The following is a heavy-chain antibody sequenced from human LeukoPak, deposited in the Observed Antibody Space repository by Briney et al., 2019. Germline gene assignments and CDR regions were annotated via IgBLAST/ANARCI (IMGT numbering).Heavy chain of an antibody. CDR1: GYSFTTYW. Sequence: GESLKISCKGSGYSFTTYWIGWVRQLPGKGLEWMGIIYPGDSDTTYSPSFQGQVIMSVDKSISTAYLQWSSLKASDTAMYYCARHLVVGGWVDYWGQGTLVTVSS. J-gene: IGHJ4*02. CDR3: ARHLVVGGWVDY. D-gene: IGHD2-2*01. CDR2: IYPGDSDT. V-gene: IGHV5-51*01.